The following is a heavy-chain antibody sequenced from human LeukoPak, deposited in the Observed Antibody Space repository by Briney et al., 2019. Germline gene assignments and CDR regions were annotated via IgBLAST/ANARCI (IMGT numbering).Heavy chain of an antibody. J-gene: IGHJ4*02. D-gene: IGHD3-22*01. V-gene: IGHV4-59*08. CDR1: GASISNYY. CDR3: ARHMDDSSGYYSTFDY. CDR2: FYNSGLA. Sequence: SETLSLTCTVSGASISNYYWSWIRQPPEKGLEWIGYFYNSGLANYNPSLKSRVTISVDTSKNQFSLKLSSVTAADTAVYYCARHMDDSSGYYSTFDYWGQGTLVTVSS.